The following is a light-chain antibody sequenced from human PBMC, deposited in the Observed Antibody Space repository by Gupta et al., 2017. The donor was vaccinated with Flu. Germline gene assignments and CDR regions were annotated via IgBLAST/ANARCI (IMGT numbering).Light chain of an antibody. CDR3: QQSDSGRSIT. CDR2: AAS. J-gene: IGKJ5*01. V-gene: IGKV1-39*01. Sequence: DIQMTQSPSSLSASVGDRVTITCRASQSISSNLNWYQQKLGKAPKLLIYAASSWQSGVPSRFSGSGYGKELTLTISSGRQEDFATYYCQQSDSGRSITFGQGTRLEIK. CDR1: QSISSN.